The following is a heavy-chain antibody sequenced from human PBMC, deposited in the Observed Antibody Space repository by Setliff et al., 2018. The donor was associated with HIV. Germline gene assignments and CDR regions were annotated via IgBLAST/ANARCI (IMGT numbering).Heavy chain of an antibody. CDR1: GGSFSGYY. J-gene: IGHJ5*02. Sequence: LSLTCAVYGGSFSGYYWSWIRQPPGKGLEWIGEINHSGSTNYNPSLKSRVTISGDTSKNQFSLKLRSVTAADTAVYYCVRKLRGGCFDPWGQGTLVTVSS. CDR2: INHSGST. V-gene: IGHV4-34*01. D-gene: IGHD3-10*01. CDR3: VRKLRGGCFDP.